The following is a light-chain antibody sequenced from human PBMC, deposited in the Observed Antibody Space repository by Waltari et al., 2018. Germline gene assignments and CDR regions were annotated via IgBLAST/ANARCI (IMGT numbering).Light chain of an antibody. J-gene: IGLJ2*01. CDR1: NRDGGNYDF. Sequence: QSALTQPASVSGSPGQSLTISCTGTNRDGGNYDFGSWYQQCPGKAPQLIIYDVNKRPSGLSNRFSGSKSGNTASLTISGLQAEDEAVYYCSSYTTYGTFVIFGGGTKLTVL. V-gene: IGLV2-14*03. CDR3: SSYTTYGTFVI. CDR2: DVN.